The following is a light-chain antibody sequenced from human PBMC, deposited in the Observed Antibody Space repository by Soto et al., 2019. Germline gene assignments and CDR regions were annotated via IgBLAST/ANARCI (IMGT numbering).Light chain of an antibody. CDR1: SSDVGSYNL. J-gene: IGLJ1*01. V-gene: IGLV2-23*03. Sequence: QSALTQPASVSGSPGQSITISCTGTSSDVGSYNLVSWYQQHPGKAPKLMIYEGSKRPSGVSNRFSGSKSGNTASLTISGLQAEDEADYYCCSYAGSSTVFGTGTKPPS. CDR2: EGS. CDR3: CSYAGSSTV.